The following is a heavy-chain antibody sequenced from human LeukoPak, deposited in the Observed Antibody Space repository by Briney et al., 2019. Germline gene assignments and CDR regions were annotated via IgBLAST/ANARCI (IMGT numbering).Heavy chain of an antibody. Sequence: ASVKVSCKASGYTFTGYYMHWVRQAPGQGLEWMGWINPNSGGTNYAQKFQGRVTMTRDTSISTAYMELSRLRFDDTAVYYCARDHGGDDYYYYYGMDVWGQGTTVTVFS. CDR1: GYTFTGYY. J-gene: IGHJ6*02. CDR2: INPNSGGT. D-gene: IGHD4-23*01. CDR3: ARDHGGDDYYYYYGMDV. V-gene: IGHV1-2*02.